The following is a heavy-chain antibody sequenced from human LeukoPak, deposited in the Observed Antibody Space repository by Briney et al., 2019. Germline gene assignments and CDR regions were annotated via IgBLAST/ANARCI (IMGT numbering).Heavy chain of an antibody. CDR3: ARGRRGAVARYYYYYYMDV. CDR2: INHSGST. CDR1: GGSFSGYY. Sequence: PSETLSLTCAVYGGSFSGYYWSWIRQPPGKGLEWIGEINHSGSTNYNPSLKSRVTISVDTSKNQFSLKLSSVTAADTAVYYCARGRRGAVARYYYYYYMDVWGKGTTVTVSS. J-gene: IGHJ6*03. V-gene: IGHV4-34*01. D-gene: IGHD6-19*01.